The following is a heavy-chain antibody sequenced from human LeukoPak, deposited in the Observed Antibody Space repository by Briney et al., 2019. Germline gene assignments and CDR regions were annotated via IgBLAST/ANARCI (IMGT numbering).Heavy chain of an antibody. CDR2: IYPGDSDT. J-gene: IGHJ4*02. CDR1: GCRFTSYW. D-gene: IGHD6-13*01. Sequence: GASLKISCKGSGCRFTSYWIGWVRQLPGKGREGVGIIYPGDSDTRYSPSFQGQVTISADKSISTAYLQWSSLKASDTAMYYCARTGMYSSSWTDTYYFDYWGQGTLVTVSS. V-gene: IGHV5-51*01. CDR3: ARTGMYSSSWTDTYYFDY.